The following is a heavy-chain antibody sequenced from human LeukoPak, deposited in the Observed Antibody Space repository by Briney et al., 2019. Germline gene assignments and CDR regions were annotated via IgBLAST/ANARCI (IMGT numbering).Heavy chain of an antibody. V-gene: IGHV3-23*01. CDR2: ISSGGDYT. Sequence: GGSLRLSCAASGFTFSSYAMSWVRQAPGKGLEWVSAISSGGDYTYYADSVKGRFTISRDNSRNTLYLQINSLRADDTAVYYCVTDLRAGYYYDRGLSGLWGQGTLVTVSS. CDR3: VTDLRAGYYYDRGLSGL. CDR1: GFTFSSYA. D-gene: IGHD3-22*01. J-gene: IGHJ4*02.